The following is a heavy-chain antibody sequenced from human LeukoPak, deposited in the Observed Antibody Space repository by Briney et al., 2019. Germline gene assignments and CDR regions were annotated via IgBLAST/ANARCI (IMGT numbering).Heavy chain of an antibody. V-gene: IGHV4-59*01. J-gene: IGHJ5*02. CDR1: AGSISIYY. Sequence: SETLSLTCTVSAGSISIYYWSWIRRPPGKGLEWIGSIYYTGSTNYNPSLESRVTMSVDTSKNQFSLKLSSLTAADTAVYYCAREFKLSFDPWGQGTLVTVSS. D-gene: IGHD1-1*01. CDR2: IYYTGST. CDR3: AREFKLSFDP.